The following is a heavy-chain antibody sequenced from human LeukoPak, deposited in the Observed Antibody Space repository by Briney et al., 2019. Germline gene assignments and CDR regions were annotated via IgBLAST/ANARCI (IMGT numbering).Heavy chain of an antibody. J-gene: IGHJ6*02. CDR2: ISGSGGST. D-gene: IGHD2-2*03. V-gene: IGHV3-23*01. CDR3: ARAGYCSSTSCYRDYYYYGMDV. CDR1: GFTFSSYA. Sequence: PGGSLRLSCAASGFTFSSYAMSWVRQAPGKGLEWVSAISGSGGSTYYADSVKGRFTISRDNAKNSLYLQMNSLRAEDTAVYYCARAGYCSSTSCYRDYYYYGMDVWGQGTTVTVSS.